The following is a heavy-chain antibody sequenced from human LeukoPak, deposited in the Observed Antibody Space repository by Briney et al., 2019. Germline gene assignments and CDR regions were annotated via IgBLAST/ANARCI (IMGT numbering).Heavy chain of an antibody. CDR2: TFYRSMWYN. V-gene: IGHV6-1*01. CDR1: GDSVSSNSAT. J-gene: IGHJ4*02. Sequence: SQTLSLTCAISGDSVSSNSATWTWIRQSPSRSLEWLGRTFYRSMWYNNYAVSVKSRITINPDTSKNHFSLHLNSVTPEDTAVYYCARGSNSNSWFFDYWGQGTLVTVSS. CDR3: ARGSNSNSWFFDY. D-gene: IGHD6-13*01.